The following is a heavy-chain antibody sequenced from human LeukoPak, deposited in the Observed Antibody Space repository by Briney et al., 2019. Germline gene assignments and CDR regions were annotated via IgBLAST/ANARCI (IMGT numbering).Heavy chain of an antibody. CDR2: IYYSGST. Sequence: SETLSLTCTVSGGSISSYYWSRIRQPPGKGLEWIGYIYYSGSTNYNPSLKSRVTISVDTSKNQFSLKLSSVTAADTAVYYCAREVGIAAAGQVYFDYWGQGTLVTVSS. V-gene: IGHV4-59*01. CDR3: AREVGIAAAGQVYFDY. J-gene: IGHJ4*02. D-gene: IGHD6-13*01. CDR1: GGSISSYY.